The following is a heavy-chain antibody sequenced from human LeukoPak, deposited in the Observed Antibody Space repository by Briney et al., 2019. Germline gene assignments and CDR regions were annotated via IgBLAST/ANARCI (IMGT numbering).Heavy chain of an antibody. V-gene: IGHV3-30-3*01. CDR3: AAHIVVVPAAENEGYFDY. D-gene: IGHD2-2*01. CDR1: GFTFSSYG. CDR2: ILYDGSNK. Sequence: PGGSLRLSCAASGFTFSSYGMHWVRQARGKGLEWVGVILYDGSNKYYADSVKGRFTISRDNTKNTLYLQMNSLRAEDTALYCCAAHIVVVPAAENEGYFDYWGQGTLVTVSS. J-gene: IGHJ4*02.